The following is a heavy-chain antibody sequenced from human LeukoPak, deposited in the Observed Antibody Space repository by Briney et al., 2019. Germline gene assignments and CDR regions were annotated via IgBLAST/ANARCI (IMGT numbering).Heavy chain of an antibody. J-gene: IGHJ4*02. V-gene: IGHV3-30*04. D-gene: IGHD3-22*01. CDR3: ARDGSSYDSSGYFDY. CDR2: ISYDGSNK. Sequence: GRPLRLSCAASGFTFSSYAMHWVRQAPDKGLEWVAVISYDGSNKYYADSVKGRFTISRDNSKNTLYLQMNSLRAEDTAVYYCARDGSSYDSSGYFDYWGQGTLVTVSS. CDR1: GFTFSSYA.